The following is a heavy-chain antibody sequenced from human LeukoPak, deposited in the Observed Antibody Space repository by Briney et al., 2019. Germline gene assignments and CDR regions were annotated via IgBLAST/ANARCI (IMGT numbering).Heavy chain of an antibody. J-gene: IGHJ4*02. CDR3: ARDGNTIFGVVITYYFDY. CDR2: IYTSGST. V-gene: IGHV4-4*07. Sequence: PSETLSLTCTVSGGSINSYYRSWIRQPAGKGLEWIGRIYTSGSTYYNPSLQSRVTMSVDTSKNQFSLKLSSVTAADTAVYYCARDGNTIFGVVITYYFDYWGQGILVTVSS. D-gene: IGHD3-3*01. CDR1: GGSINSYY.